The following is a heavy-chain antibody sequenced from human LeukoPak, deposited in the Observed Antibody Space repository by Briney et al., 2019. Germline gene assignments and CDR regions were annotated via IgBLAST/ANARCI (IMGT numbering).Heavy chain of an antibody. Sequence: SETLSLTCTVSGGSISGYFWSWIRQPPGKGLEWIGYIYYSGSTNYNPSLESRVTMSVDTSKNQFSLKLASVTAADPAVYYCAREGYYDILTGYYHNWFDPWGQGTLVTVSS. CDR2: IYYSGST. CDR1: GGSISGYF. D-gene: IGHD3-9*01. CDR3: AREGYYDILTGYYHNWFDP. V-gene: IGHV4-59*01. J-gene: IGHJ5*02.